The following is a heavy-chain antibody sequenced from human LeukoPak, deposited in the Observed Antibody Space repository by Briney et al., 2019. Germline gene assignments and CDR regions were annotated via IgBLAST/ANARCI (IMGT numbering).Heavy chain of an antibody. CDR1: RLPFSSYA. CDR3: ARHSIQLWSMYYFDY. CDR2: ISESGTGT. V-gene: IGHV3-23*01. D-gene: IGHD5-18*01. Sequence: GGSLRLSCAASRLPFSSYAMSWVRQAPGKGLEWVSAISESGTGTYYAEAVKGRFTISRDNAKNSLYLQMNSLRAEDTAVYYCARHSIQLWSMYYFDYWGQGTLVTVSS. J-gene: IGHJ4*02.